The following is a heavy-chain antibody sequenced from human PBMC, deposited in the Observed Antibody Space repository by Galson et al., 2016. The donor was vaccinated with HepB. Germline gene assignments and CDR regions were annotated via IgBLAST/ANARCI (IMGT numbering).Heavy chain of an antibody. CDR1: GGSFSDYY. CDR2: TRHSRST. V-gene: IGHV4-34*01. Sequence: SETLSLTCAVSGGSFSDYYWTWIRQPPGKGLEWIGETRHSRSTNYNPSLKSRVTISVDTPKNQFSLKLSSVTAADTAVYYCAREGQAVDYWGQGTLVTVSS. D-gene: IGHD4-17*01. CDR3: AREGQAVDY. J-gene: IGHJ4*02.